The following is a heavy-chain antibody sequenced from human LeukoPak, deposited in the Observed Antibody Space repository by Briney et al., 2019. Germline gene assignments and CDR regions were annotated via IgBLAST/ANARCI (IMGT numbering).Heavy chain of an antibody. Sequence: GGPLRLSCAASGFTFSSYAMSWVRQAPGKGLEWVSAISGSGGSTYYADSVKGRFTISRDNSKNTPYLQMNSLRAEDTAVYYCAKTVVTATLLFVFDYWGQGTLVTVSS. J-gene: IGHJ4*02. CDR3: AKTVVTATLLFVFDY. CDR2: ISGSGGST. V-gene: IGHV3-23*01. D-gene: IGHD2-21*02. CDR1: GFTFSSYA.